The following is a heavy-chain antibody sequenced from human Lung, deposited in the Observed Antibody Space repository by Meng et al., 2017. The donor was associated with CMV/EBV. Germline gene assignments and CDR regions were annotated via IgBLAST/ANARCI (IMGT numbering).Heavy chain of an antibody. Sequence: SETLSLXCAVYGGSFSGYYWSWIRQPPGKGLEWIGEINPSGSTNYNPSLKSRVTISVDTSKNQFSLRLSSVTAADTALYYCARGILPQRGSTVPTPDYWGQGPLVPFSS. CDR2: INPSGST. D-gene: IGHD4-11*01. J-gene: IGHJ4*02. V-gene: IGHV4-34*01. CDR1: GGSFSGYY. CDR3: ARGILPQRGSTVPTPDY.